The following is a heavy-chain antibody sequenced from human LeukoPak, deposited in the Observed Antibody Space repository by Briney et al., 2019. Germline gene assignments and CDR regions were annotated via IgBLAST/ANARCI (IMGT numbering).Heavy chain of an antibody. CDR1: GFTFSSYT. Sequence: GGSLTLSCAPSGFTFSSYTMDCVRHAPGKAREWVSSISARSGYIYYADSMKGRFAISRDNTENSLHLQMNSLRAEDTALYCCARESLYSGSASSDLDYWGQGTLVTVSS. J-gene: IGHJ4*02. D-gene: IGHD3-10*01. CDR2: ISARSGYI. CDR3: ARESLYSGSASSDLDY. V-gene: IGHV3-21*01.